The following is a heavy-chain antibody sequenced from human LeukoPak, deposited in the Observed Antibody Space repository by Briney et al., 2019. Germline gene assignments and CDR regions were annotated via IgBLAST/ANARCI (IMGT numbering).Heavy chain of an antibody. CDR3: ARVYSHTLWLFDL. Sequence: SETLSLTCTVSSDSISSDSISSYYWSWIRQPPGKGLEWIGFIYYSGSTNYNPSLRSRVTMSMDTSKNQFSLKLTSVTASDTAVYYCARVYSHTLWLFDLWGRGTLVTVSS. J-gene: IGHJ2*01. D-gene: IGHD5-18*01. CDR2: IYYSGST. V-gene: IGHV4-61*01. CDR1: SDSISSDSISSYY.